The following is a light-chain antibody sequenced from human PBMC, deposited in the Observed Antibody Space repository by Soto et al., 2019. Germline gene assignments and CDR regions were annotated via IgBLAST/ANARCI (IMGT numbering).Light chain of an antibody. Sequence: QPALTQPPSVSGSPGQSVTISCTGTSSDVGSYNHVSWYQQPPGTAPKLMIYEVSNRPSGVPDRFSGSKSGNTASLTISGLQAEDEADYYCTSYTSSNTYVFGTGTKVTVL. CDR3: TSYTSSNTYV. V-gene: IGLV2-18*02. CDR1: SSDVGSYNH. CDR2: EVS. J-gene: IGLJ1*01.